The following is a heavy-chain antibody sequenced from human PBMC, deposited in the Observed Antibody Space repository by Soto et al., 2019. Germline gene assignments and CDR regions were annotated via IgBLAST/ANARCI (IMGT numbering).Heavy chain of an antibody. CDR2: IYWDGDQ. D-gene: IGHD2-15*01. J-gene: IGHJ4*02. CDR1: GFSLSSYEVS. V-gene: IGHV2-5*02. Sequence: QITLKESGPTLVKPTQTLTLTCTFSGFSLSSYEVSVGWIRQPPGKALEWLALIYWDGDQSYSPSLRSRLTITKDTSNNQVVLTMTNMDPVDTATYYCVPIARKTDPATWGQGS. CDR3: VPIARKTDPAT.